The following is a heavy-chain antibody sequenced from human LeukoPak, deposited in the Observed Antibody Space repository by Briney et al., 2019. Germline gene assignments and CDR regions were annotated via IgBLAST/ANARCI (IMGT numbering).Heavy chain of an antibody. Sequence: PGGSLRLSCAASGFTFSSYWMHWVRQAPGKGLVWVSRINSDGSSTSYADSVKGRFTISRDNAKDTLYLQMNSLRAEDTAVYYCARSRFVDTPEDYWGQGTLVTVSS. V-gene: IGHV3-74*01. J-gene: IGHJ4*02. CDR3: ARSRFVDTPEDY. CDR1: GFTFSSYW. D-gene: IGHD5-18*01. CDR2: INSDGSST.